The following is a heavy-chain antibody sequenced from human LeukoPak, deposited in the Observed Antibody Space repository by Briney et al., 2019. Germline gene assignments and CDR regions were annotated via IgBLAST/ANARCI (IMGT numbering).Heavy chain of an antibody. Sequence: GGSLRLSCAASGFTFSSYAISWVRQAPGKGLEWVSGINWNGGSTGYADSVKGRFTISRDNAKNSLYLQMNSLRAEDTALYYCARAHLRASAFDIWGQGTMVTVSS. V-gene: IGHV3-20*04. D-gene: IGHD4-17*01. CDR2: INWNGGST. CDR1: GFTFSSYA. CDR3: ARAHLRASAFDI. J-gene: IGHJ3*02.